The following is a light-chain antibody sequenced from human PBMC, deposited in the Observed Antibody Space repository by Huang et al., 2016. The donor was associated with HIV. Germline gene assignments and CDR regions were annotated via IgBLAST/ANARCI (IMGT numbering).Light chain of an antibody. CDR3: LQDHNYPRT. Sequence: AIQMTQSPSSLSASVGDRVTITCRASQGITDDLAWYQQKPGKAPKLLISGASTLRKGGPSRFSGRGSGTDFNLTISSLQPEDYATYYCLQDHNYPRTFGQGTKVEI. CDR1: QGITDD. V-gene: IGKV1-6*01. J-gene: IGKJ1*01. CDR2: GAS.